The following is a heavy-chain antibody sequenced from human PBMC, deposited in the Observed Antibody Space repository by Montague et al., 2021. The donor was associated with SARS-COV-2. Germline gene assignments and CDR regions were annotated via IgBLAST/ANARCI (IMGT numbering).Heavy chain of an antibody. V-gene: IGHV4-34*01. J-gene: IGHJ5*01. D-gene: IGHD2-8*01. Sequence: SETLSLICTVYYGSFSGYYWSWIRQAPGKGLEWIGKINHSGTTNXXPSLKSRVTMSLDTSKNQFSLNLTSVSAADTAVYYCARGGSFCFDDVCYLPRSGFDSWGQGTLVTVSS. CDR2: INHSGTT. CDR1: YGSFSGYY. CDR3: ARGGSFCFDDVCYLPRSGFDS.